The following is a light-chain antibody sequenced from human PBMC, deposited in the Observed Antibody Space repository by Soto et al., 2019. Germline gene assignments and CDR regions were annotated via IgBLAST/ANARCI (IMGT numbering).Light chain of an antibody. Sequence: QSVLTQPPSVSGAPGQRITISCTGSSSNIGADFDVYWYQQLPGAAPKLLIYGNTNRPSGVPDRFPGSKSGTSASLAITGLQAEDEADYYCQSYDRSLTGVFGTGTGSPP. CDR2: GNT. J-gene: IGLJ1*01. CDR1: SSNIGADFD. V-gene: IGLV1-40*01. CDR3: QSYDRSLTGV.